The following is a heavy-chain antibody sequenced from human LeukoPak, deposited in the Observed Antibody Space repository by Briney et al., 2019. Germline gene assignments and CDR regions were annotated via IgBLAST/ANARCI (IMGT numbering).Heavy chain of an antibody. CDR3: ARDSYYDSSGYGY. D-gene: IGHD3-22*01. J-gene: IGHJ4*02. CDR1: GGTFSSYA. Sequence: SVKVSCKASGGTFSSYAISWVGQAPGRGLEWMGGIIPIFGTANYAQKFQGRVTITADESTSTAYMELSSLRSEDTAVYYCARDSYYDSSGYGYWGQGTLVTVSS. CDR2: IIPIFGTA. V-gene: IGHV1-69*13.